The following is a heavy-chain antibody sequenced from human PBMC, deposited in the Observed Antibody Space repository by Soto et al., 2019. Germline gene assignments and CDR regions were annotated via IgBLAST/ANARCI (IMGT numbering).Heavy chain of an antibody. V-gene: IGHV1-3*01. Sequence: QVQLVQSGAEVKKPWASVKISCKASGYTFTRYTMNWVRQAPGQRLEWMGWINPDNGNTKSSQKFQDRVIITRDTSASTAYMDLSSLRSEDTAVYYCARGIATGQLEPWGQGTLVTVSS. CDR3: ARGIATGQLEP. CDR1: GYTFTRYT. D-gene: IGHD2-15*01. J-gene: IGHJ5*02. CDR2: INPDNGNT.